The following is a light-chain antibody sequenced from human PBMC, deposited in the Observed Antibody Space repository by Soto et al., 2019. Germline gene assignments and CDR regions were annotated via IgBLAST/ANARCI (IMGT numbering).Light chain of an antibody. V-gene: IGLV1-44*01. J-gene: IGLJ2*01. CDR3: TTWDDSLNGPV. Sequence: QSALTQPPSAPGTPGQRVTISCSGSGSNIGSNTVSWYQQLPGTAPKLLIYSDHQRPSGVPDRFSGSKSGSSASLAISGLQSEDEADYYCTTWDDSLNGPVFGGGTKLTVL. CDR2: SDH. CDR1: GSNIGSNT.